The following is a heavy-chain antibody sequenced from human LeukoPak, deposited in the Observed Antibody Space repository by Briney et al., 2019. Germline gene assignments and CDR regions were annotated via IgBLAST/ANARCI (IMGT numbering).Heavy chain of an antibody. CDR3: ARRSAGNHRNLNFDF. V-gene: IGHV4-39*01. D-gene: IGHD6-13*01. Sequence: PSETLSLTCTVSGGSISSGSYYWGWIRQPPGKGLEWVGNIYYSGSTYYNPSLKSRVTISVDTSKTQFSLKLSSVTAADTAVYYYARRSAGNHRNLNFDFWGQGTLVTVSS. CDR2: IYYSGST. CDR1: GGSISSGSYY. J-gene: IGHJ4*02.